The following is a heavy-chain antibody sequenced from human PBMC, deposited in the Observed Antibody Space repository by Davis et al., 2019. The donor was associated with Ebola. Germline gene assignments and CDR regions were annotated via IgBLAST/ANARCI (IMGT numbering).Heavy chain of an antibody. CDR3: ARETGDGGGMDV. J-gene: IGHJ6*04. CDR1: GGTFSSYA. D-gene: IGHD7-27*01. CDR2: IIPIFGTA. V-gene: IGHV1-69*05. Sequence: SVKVSCKASGGTFSSYAISWVRQAPGQGLEWMGGIIPIFGTANYAQKLQGRVTMTRDPSTSTVYMELSSLRSEDTAVYYCARETGDGGGMDVWGKGTTVTVSS.